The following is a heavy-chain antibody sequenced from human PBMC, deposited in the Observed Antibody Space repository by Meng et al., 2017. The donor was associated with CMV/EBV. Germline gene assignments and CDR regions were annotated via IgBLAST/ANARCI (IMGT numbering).Heavy chain of an antibody. CDR2: IGTAGDT. D-gene: IGHD2-2*02. Sequence: GGSLRLSCAASGFTFSSYDMHWVRQATGKGLEWVSAIGTAGDTYYPGSVKGRFTISRENAKNSLYLQMNSPRAGDTAVYYCARGPGYCSSTSCYMWLDGGGMDVWGQGTTVTVSS. V-gene: IGHV3-13*01. CDR1: GFTFSSYD. J-gene: IGHJ6*02. CDR3: ARGPGYCSSTSCYMWLDGGGMDV.